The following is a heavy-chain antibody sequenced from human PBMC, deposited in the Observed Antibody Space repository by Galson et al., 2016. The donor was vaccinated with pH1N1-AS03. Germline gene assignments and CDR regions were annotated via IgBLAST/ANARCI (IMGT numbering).Heavy chain of an antibody. J-gene: IGHJ4*02. V-gene: IGHV6-1*01. CDR3: ARDHLGAGPAFDY. Sequence: CAISGDSVSSNTAAWNWIRQSPSRGLEWLGRTYYKSKWYNEYAVFVEGRIIINADTSRNQFSLHLNSVTPEDTAVYYCARDHLGAGPAFDYWGQGTLVTVSP. CDR1: GDSVSSNTAA. D-gene: IGHD1-26*01. CDR2: TYYKSKWYN.